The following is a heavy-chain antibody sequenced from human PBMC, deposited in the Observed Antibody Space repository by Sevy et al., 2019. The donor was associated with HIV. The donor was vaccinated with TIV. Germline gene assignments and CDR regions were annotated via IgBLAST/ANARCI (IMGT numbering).Heavy chain of an antibody. D-gene: IGHD1-26*01. CDR1: RFTFKTYW. CDR3: ARDSPGYGGYSY. Sequence: GGSLRLSCAASRFTFKTYWMSWVRQAPGKGLEWVGNIKEDGSAKYYADSVRGRFTISRDNAKNSLYLQMSSLRVVDTAVYYCARDSPGYGGYSYWGQGTLVTVSS. V-gene: IGHV3-7*01. J-gene: IGHJ4*01. CDR2: IKEDGSAK.